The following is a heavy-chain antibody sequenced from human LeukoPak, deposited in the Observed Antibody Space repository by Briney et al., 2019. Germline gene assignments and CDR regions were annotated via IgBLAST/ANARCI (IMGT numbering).Heavy chain of an antibody. Sequence: PGGSLRLSCAASGFTFSNAWMSWVRQAPGKGPEWVSAIRGSGGDTYYADSVKGRFTISRDNFKNTLCLQMNSLRAEDTAVYYCAKGVLTTVTPWGYWGQGTLVTVSS. J-gene: IGHJ4*02. CDR2: IRGSGGDT. CDR1: GFTFSNAW. V-gene: IGHV3-23*01. CDR3: AKGVLTTVTPWGY. D-gene: IGHD4-17*01.